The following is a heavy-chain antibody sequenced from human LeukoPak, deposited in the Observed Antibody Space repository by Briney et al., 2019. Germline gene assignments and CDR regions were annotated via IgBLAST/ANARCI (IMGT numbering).Heavy chain of an antibody. V-gene: IGHV2-26*01. J-gene: IGHJ5*01. CDR3: ARTSAPSCPKCNWFDS. D-gene: IGHD2-2*01. Sequence: SGPVLVKPTETLTLTCTVSAFSLSNARMGVSWIRQPPGKALEWLAHIFSNDEKSYSTSLKSRLTISKATSKSQVVLTMTIMDPVDTATYYCARTSAPSCPKCNWFDSWGEGSLVTVSS. CDR2: IFSNDEK. CDR1: AFSLSNARMG.